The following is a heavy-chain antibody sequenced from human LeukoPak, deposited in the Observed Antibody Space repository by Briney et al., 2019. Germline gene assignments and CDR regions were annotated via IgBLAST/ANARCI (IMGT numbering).Heavy chain of an antibody. J-gene: IGHJ5*02. CDR1: GYTFTSHY. CDR3: ARGRYCSGGSCSGWFDP. V-gene: IGHV1-2*02. CDR2: INPNSGGT. Sequence: GASVKVSCKASGYTFTSHYMHWVRQAPGQGLEWMGWINPNSGGTNYAQKLQGRVTMTTDTSTSTAYMELRSLRSDDTAVYYCARGRYCSGGSCSGWFDPWGQGTLVTVSS. D-gene: IGHD2-15*01.